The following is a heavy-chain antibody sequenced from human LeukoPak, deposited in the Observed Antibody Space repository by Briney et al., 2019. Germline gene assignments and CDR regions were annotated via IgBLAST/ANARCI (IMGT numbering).Heavy chain of an antibody. D-gene: IGHD2-15*01. Sequence: SGPTLVKPTQTLTLTCTFSGFSLSTSGVGVGWIRQPPGKALEWLALIYWNDDKRYSPSLKSRLTITKDTSKNQVVLTMTNMDPVDTATYYCAHRVGGRHYFDYWGQGTLVTVSS. J-gene: IGHJ4*02. V-gene: IGHV2-5*01. CDR1: GFSLSTSGVG. CDR3: AHRVGGRHYFDY. CDR2: IYWNDDK.